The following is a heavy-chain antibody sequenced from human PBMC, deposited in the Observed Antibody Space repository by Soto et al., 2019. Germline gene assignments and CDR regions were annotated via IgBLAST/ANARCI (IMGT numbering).Heavy chain of an antibody. CDR3: ARHLETYNGFDP. V-gene: IGHV4-39*01. CDR1: GDSISSSGHY. Sequence: SETLSLTCTVSGDSISSSGHYWGWIRQPPGKGLEWIGSVYYSGSTFYNSSLKSRVTTSVDTSKNQFSLKLTSVTAADTAVYYCARHLETYNGFDPWSQGTLVTV. J-gene: IGHJ5*02. CDR2: VYYSGST.